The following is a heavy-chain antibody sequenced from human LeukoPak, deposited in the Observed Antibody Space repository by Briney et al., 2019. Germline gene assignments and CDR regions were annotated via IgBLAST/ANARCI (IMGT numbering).Heavy chain of an antibody. V-gene: IGHV3-7*04. Sequence: GGSLRLSCAASGFTFSTYWMPWVRQAPGKGPEWVANINEDGSATYYVDSVKGRFTISRDNAKKSLYLQMNSRRADDTAVYYCARDSPGYLAYDSWGQGTLVSVSS. D-gene: IGHD1-1*01. J-gene: IGHJ4*02. CDR1: GFTFSTYW. CDR2: INEDGSAT. CDR3: ARDSPGYLAYDS.